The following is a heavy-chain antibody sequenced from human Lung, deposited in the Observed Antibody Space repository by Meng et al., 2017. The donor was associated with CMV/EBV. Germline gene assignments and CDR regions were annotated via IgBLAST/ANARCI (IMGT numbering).Heavy chain of an antibody. CDR1: GYLFTSYW. D-gene: IGHD1-14*01. J-gene: IGHJ4*02. V-gene: IGHV5-51*01. CDR3: ARRPEPYNRRTYFDY. Sequence: GESLKISCRVSGYLFTSYWIGWVRQQPGKGLQWMGIIYPNDADKRYSPSFEGQVTISVDRSINTAYLQWNSLRASDSGIYYCARRPEPYNRRTYFDYWGQGXLVTVSS. CDR2: IYPNDADK.